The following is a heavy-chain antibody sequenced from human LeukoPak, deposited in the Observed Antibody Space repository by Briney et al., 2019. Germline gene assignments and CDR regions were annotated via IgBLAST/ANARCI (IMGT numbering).Heavy chain of an antibody. CDR1: GFTFSSYS. CDR3: VRELEGGLGDY. V-gene: IGHV3-21*01. CDR2: SGSSSYM. D-gene: IGHD1-26*01. J-gene: IGHJ4*02. Sequence: GGSLRLSCAASGFTFSSYSMNWVRQAPGKGLQWVSSSGSSSYMYYGDSAKGRFTISRDNAKDSLYLQMNSLRADDTAVYYCVRELEGGLGDYWGQGTLVTVSS.